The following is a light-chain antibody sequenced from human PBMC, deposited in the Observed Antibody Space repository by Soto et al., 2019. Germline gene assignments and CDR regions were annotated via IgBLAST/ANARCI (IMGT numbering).Light chain of an antibody. V-gene: IGLV2-14*01. CDR3: SSYTTSSTLEV. Sequence: QPVLTQPASVSGSPGQSITISCTGTSSDVGAYNYVSWYQQHPGKAPKLMIYEVSNRPSGVSNRFSGSKSGNTASLTISGLQAEDEGDYYCSSYTTSSTLEVFGGGTKLTVL. CDR1: SSDVGAYNY. J-gene: IGLJ3*02. CDR2: EVS.